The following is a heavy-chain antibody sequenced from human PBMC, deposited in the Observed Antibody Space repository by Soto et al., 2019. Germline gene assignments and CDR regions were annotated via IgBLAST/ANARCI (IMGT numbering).Heavy chain of an antibody. CDR3: ARDRSGFNRESWPYWYNGMDV. J-gene: IGHJ6*01. V-gene: IGHV4-34*02. Sequence: QVQLQQWGAGLLKPSETLSLTCAVNGGSFNDYYWAWIRQPPGKGLEWIGEIDHSGNTYYNPSRDCRVNMSVDTSKKQSSLRLNSVTAADAAMSYCARDRSGFNRESWPYWYNGMDVCGQGTTVTVSP. D-gene: IGHD3-16*01. CDR1: GGSFNDYY. CDR2: IDHSGNT.